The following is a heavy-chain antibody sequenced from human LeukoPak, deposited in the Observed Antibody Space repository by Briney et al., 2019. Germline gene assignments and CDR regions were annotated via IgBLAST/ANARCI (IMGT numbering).Heavy chain of an antibody. J-gene: IGHJ4*02. Sequence: PGGSLRLSCVASGFTFSSYGMSWVRQAPGKGLEWVSSISGRGGSIYYADSVKGRFSISRDNSKNALYLEMNSLRAEDTAVYYCARGHTAVTRHFDFWGQGTLVTVSS. V-gene: IGHV3-23*01. D-gene: IGHD4-17*01. CDR1: GFTFSSYG. CDR2: ISGRGGSI. CDR3: ARGHTAVTRHFDF.